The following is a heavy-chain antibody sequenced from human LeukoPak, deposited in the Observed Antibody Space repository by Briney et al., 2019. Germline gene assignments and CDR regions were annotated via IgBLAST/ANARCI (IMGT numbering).Heavy chain of an antibody. CDR1: GYTFTGYY. V-gene: IGHV1-2*02. Sequence: ASVKVSCKASGYTFTGYYMHWVRQAPGQGLEWMGWINPNSGDTNYAQKFQGRVTMTRDTSISTAYMELSRLRSDDTAVYYCARARAIVGATKFDPWGQGTLVTVSS. D-gene: IGHD1-26*01. CDR3: ARARAIVGATKFDP. CDR2: INPNSGDT. J-gene: IGHJ5*02.